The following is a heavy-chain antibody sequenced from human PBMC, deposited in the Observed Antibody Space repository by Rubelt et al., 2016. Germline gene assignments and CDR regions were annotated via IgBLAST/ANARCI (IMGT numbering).Heavy chain of an antibody. CDR2: INHSGST. Sequence: QVQLQQWGAGLLKPSETLSLTCAVYGGSFSGFYWSWIRQPPGKGLEWIGEINHSGSTSYNPSLKSRVTISVDTSKNQFSPRLSSVTAADTAVYYWARELQRYDYWGQGTLVTVSS. CDR3: ARELQRYDY. V-gene: IGHV4-34*01. J-gene: IGHJ4*02. D-gene: IGHD4-11*01. CDR1: GGSFSGFY.